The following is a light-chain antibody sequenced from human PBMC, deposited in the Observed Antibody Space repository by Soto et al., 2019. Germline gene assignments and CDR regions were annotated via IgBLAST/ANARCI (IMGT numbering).Light chain of an antibody. CDR1: SSDVGAYDR. CDR2: DVS. J-gene: IGLJ2*01. Sequence: QSALTQPHSVSGSPGQSVTISCTGTSSDVGAYDRVSWYQQPPGTAPRVMIYDVSNRPSGVPDRFSGSKSGNTASLTISGLLPEDEADYYCSSVTTKTTLVFGGGTKVTVL. V-gene: IGLV2-18*02. CDR3: SSVTTKTTLV.